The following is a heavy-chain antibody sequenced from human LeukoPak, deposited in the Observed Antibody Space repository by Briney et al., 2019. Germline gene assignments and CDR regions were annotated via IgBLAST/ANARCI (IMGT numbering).Heavy chain of an antibody. CDR3: ARGLDYGLYYWYYYMDV. D-gene: IGHD4-17*01. CDR1: GYTFTSYD. J-gene: IGHJ6*03. Sequence: ASVKVSCKASGYTFTSYDMNWVRQATGQGLEWMGWMNPNSGNTGYAQKFQGRVTMTRNTSISTAYMELSSLRSEDTAVYYCARGLDYGLYYWYYYMDVWGKGTTVTVSS. CDR2: MNPNSGNT. V-gene: IGHV1-8*01.